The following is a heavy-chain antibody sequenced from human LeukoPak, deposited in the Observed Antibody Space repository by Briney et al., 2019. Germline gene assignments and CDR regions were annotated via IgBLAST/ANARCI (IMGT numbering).Heavy chain of an antibody. J-gene: IGHJ4*02. D-gene: IGHD3-10*01. CDR2: IRSSSSVI. CDR3: ASVRGIYGSGTYRDY. Sequence: GGSLRLSCAASGFTFSRYDMNWVRQAPGKGLEWVSYIRSSSSVIYYADSVRGRFTISRDNAKNSLSLQMNSLRAEDTAVYYCASVRGIYGSGTYRDYWGQGTLVTVSS. CDR1: GFTFSRYD. V-gene: IGHV3-48*04.